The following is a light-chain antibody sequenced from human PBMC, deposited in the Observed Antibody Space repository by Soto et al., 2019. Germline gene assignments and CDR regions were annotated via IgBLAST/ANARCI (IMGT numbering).Light chain of an antibody. CDR2: GAS. V-gene: IGKV3-20*01. Sequence: EIVFTHSPGTLSLSPVERATLSCRASQSVSSSYLAWYQQKPGQAPRLLIYGASSRATGIPDRFSGSGSGTDFTLTISRLETEDFAVYYCQQYGSSRAFGQGTKVDIK. CDR1: QSVSSSY. J-gene: IGKJ1*01. CDR3: QQYGSSRA.